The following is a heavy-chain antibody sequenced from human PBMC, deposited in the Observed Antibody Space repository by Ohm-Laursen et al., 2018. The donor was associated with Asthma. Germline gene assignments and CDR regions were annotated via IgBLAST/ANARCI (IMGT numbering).Heavy chain of an antibody. CDR2: ISTASSFI. J-gene: IGHJ1*01. Sequence: SLRLSCAAFGYTFSRYSIHWVRQIPGKGLEWVASISTASSFIYYADSVRGRFTTSRDNARNSVYLQMNSLRVEDTALYYCARIGPEWELPGREYSLHHWGEGTLVTVSS. V-gene: IGHV3-21*01. D-gene: IGHD1-26*01. CDR1: GYTFSRYS. CDR3: ARIGPEWELPGREYSLHH.